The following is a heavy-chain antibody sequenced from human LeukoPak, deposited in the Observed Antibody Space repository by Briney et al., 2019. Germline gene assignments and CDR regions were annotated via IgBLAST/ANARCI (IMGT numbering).Heavy chain of an antibody. CDR2: ISAYNGNT. CDR3: ARGSSGWLRSYFDY. D-gene: IGHD6-19*01. CDR1: GYTFTSYG. Sequence: ASVKVSCKASGYTFTSYGISWVRQAPGQGLEWMGWISAYNGNTSYAQKLQGRVTMTTDTSTSTAYMELRSLRSDDTAVYYCARGSSGWLRSYFDYWGQGTLVTVSS. J-gene: IGHJ4*02. V-gene: IGHV1-18*01.